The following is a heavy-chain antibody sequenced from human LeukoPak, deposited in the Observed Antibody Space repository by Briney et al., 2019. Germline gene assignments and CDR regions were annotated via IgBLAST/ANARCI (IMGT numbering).Heavy chain of an antibody. CDR2: INQDGSEK. D-gene: IGHD3-22*01. V-gene: IGHV3-7*01. J-gene: IGHJ4*02. CDR3: AREYYYNSSGYRALGY. CDR1: GFNFNSKW. Sequence: GGSPRLSCATSGFNFNSKWMTWVRQAPGKGLEWVANINQDGSEKYHGDSVKGRFTISRDNAKNSQFLQMNSLRAEDTAVYYCAREYYYNSSGYRALGYWGQGTLVTVSS.